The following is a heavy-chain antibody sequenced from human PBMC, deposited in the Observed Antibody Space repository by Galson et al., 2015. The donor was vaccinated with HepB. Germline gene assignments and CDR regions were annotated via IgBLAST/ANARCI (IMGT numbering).Heavy chain of an antibody. J-gene: IGHJ4*02. CDR2: INQDGSEK. D-gene: IGHD6-13*01. V-gene: IGHV3-7*01. Sequence: SLRLSCAASGFTSSTSWMNWVRQAPGKGLEWVANINQDGSEKYYVASVRGRFTISRDNAKNSLHLQMNSLRAEGTAVYYCATDLQGSSSWSWAFDDWGQGTLVTVAS. CDR3: ATDLQGSSSWSWAFDD. CDR1: GFTSSTSW.